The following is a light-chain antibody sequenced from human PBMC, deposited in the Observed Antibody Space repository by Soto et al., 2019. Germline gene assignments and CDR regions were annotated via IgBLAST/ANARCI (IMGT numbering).Light chain of an antibody. J-gene: IGLJ2*01. V-gene: IGLV6-57*02. CDR3: QSYDSTNVV. CDR2: EDN. Sequence: NFMLTQPHSVSESPGKTVTISCTGSSGSIASNYVQWYQQRPGRAPTTVIYEDNQRPSGVPDRFSGSIDSSSNSASLTISGLKTEDEADYYGQSYDSTNVVFGGGTKLTVL. CDR1: SGSIASNY.